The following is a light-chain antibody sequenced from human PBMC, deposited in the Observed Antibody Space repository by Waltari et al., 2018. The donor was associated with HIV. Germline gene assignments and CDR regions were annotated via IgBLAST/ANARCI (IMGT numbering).Light chain of an antibody. J-gene: IGKJ4*01. V-gene: IGKV3-11*01. CDR3: QQRSIWPPALT. CDR2: DAS. CDR1: QTVTRY. Sequence: EIVLTQSPATLSLFPGERATLSCRASQTVTRYLAWYQQKPGQTPRLLIYDASSRFPGIPDRFTGSGSGTDFTLTISRLEPEDFAVYYCQQRSIWPPALTFGGGTKVEI.